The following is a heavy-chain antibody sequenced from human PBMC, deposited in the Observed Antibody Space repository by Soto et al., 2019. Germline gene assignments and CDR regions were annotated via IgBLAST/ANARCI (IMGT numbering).Heavy chain of an antibody. CDR1: SGSISSSNW. D-gene: IGHD2-2*01. J-gene: IGHJ6*03. CDR2: IYHSGST. Sequence: SETLSLTCAVPSGSISSSNWWSWVRQPPGKGPEWTGEIYHSGSTNYNPSLKSRVTISVDKSKNQFSLKLSSVTAADTAVYYCARVWSDFCSSTSCYAKHYYYYYMDVWGKGTTVTVSS. CDR3: ARVWSDFCSSTSCYAKHYYYYYMDV. V-gene: IGHV4-4*02.